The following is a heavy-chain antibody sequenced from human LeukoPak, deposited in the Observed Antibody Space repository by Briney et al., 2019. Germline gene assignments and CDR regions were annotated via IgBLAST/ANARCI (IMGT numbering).Heavy chain of an antibody. CDR3: ARTSGYTYFDY. D-gene: IGHD5-12*01. CDR2: IYNSGGI. J-gene: IGHJ4*02. V-gene: IGHV4-59*01. Sequence: PSETLSLTCTVSGGSISSNYWSWIRQPPGKGLEWIGYIYNSGGINYNPSLKSRVAISVDTSKNQFSLKLNPVTAADTAVYYCARTSGYTYFDYWGQGTLVTVSS. CDR1: GGSISSNY.